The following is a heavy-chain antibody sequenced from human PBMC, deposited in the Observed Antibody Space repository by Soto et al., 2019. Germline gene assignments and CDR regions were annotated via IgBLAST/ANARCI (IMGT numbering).Heavy chain of an antibody. CDR3: ARDRPIVATSGYGMDV. CDR1: GASISSYY. D-gene: IGHD5-12*01. J-gene: IGHJ6*02. Sequence: KPSETLSLTCTVSGASISSYYWSWIRQPAGKGLEWIGRVYTSGSTNYNPSLKSRVTMSVDTSKSQFSLNLTSVTAADTAVYYCARDRPIVATSGYGMDVWGQGTTVTVS. CDR2: VYTSGST. V-gene: IGHV4-4*07.